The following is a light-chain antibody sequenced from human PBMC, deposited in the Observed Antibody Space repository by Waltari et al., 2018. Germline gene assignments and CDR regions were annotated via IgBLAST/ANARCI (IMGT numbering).Light chain of an antibody. CDR3: QSYDSSLSGSV. Sequence: QHGLPQPPSVSGAPWPRVTIPRTGSSSNIGAGYDVHWYQLLPGTAPKLLIYVNSNRPSGVPDRFSGSKSGTSASLAITGLQAEDEADYYCQSYDSSLSGSVFGGGTKLTVL. J-gene: IGLJ3*02. CDR2: VNS. CDR1: SSNIGAGYD. V-gene: IGLV1-40*01.